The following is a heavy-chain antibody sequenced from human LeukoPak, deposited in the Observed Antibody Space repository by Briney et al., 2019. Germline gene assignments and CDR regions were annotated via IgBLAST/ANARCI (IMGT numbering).Heavy chain of an antibody. J-gene: IGHJ3*02. CDR2: ISSSGSTI. CDR1: GFTFSNGW. Sequence: GGSLRLSCAVSGFTFSNGWMNWVRQAPGKGLEWVSYISSSGSTIYYADSVKGRFTISRDNAKNSLYLQMNSLRAEDTAVYYCASYLVPALYAFDIWGQGTMVTVSS. CDR3: ASYLVPALYAFDI. D-gene: IGHD2-2*01. V-gene: IGHV3-48*04.